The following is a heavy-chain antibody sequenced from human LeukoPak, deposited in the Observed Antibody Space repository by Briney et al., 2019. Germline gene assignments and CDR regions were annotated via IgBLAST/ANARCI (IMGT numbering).Heavy chain of an antibody. D-gene: IGHD6-13*01. CDR3: ARDSGWWRFDF. Sequence: GGSLRLSCAASGLNFSSRWMNWVRQAPGQGLEWVASIKEDGSEKHYVDSVKGRFTISRDNGKNSLYLQMNSLRAEDTAVYYCARDSGWWRFDFWGQGTLVTVSS. J-gene: IGHJ4*02. CDR2: IKEDGSEK. CDR1: GLNFSSRW. V-gene: IGHV3-7*03.